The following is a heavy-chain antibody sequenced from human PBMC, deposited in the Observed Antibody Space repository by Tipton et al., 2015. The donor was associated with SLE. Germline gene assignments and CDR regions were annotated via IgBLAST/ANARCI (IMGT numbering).Heavy chain of an antibody. D-gene: IGHD5-18*01. Sequence: TLSLTCTVSGGSIRSYYWTWIRQPPGKRLEWIAYIYHSGITNYNPSLQSRVTISVDRSKNQFSLKLTSVTAADTAVYYCAGTLDTTMGPFDCWGQGTLVTVSS. CDR1: GGSIRSYY. V-gene: IGHV4-59*01. CDR3: AGTLDTTMGPFDC. CDR2: IYHSGIT. J-gene: IGHJ4*02.